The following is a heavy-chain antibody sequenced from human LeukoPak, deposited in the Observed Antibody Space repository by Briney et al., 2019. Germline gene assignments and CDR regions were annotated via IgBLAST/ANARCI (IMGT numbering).Heavy chain of an antibody. V-gene: IGHV3-7*01. CDR1: GFTFSTFW. J-gene: IGHJ4*02. Sequence: PGGSLRLSCAGSGFTFSTFWMTWVRQAPGKGLEWVANIKQDGSEKNYVDSVKGRFTISRDNAKNSVYLQMNSLRGEDTALYYCAGGSGWLEHYWGQGTLVTVSS. CDR2: IKQDGSEK. CDR3: AGGSGWLEHY. D-gene: IGHD6-19*01.